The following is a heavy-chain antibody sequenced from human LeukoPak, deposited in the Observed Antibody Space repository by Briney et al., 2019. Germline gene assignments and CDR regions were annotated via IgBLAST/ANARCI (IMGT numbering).Heavy chain of an antibody. CDR1: GFTFSTYA. CDR3: ARDLGTFDY. J-gene: IGHJ4*02. Sequence: GGSLRLSCAASGFTFSTYAMSWVRQAPGKGLEWVSAISGSGDSTYYADSVKGRFTISRDNAKNSLYLQMNSLRAEDTAVYYCARDLGTFDYWGQGTLVTVSS. CDR2: ISGSGDST. D-gene: IGHD1-1*01. V-gene: IGHV3-23*01.